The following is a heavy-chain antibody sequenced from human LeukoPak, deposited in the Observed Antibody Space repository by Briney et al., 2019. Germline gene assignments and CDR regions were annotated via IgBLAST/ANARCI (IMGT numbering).Heavy chain of an antibody. CDR2: IKQDGSEK. CDR1: GFSFSTYW. J-gene: IGHJ4*02. CDR3: AKDLAEMATIIDY. V-gene: IGHV3-7*05. Sequence: PGGTLRLSCAASGFSFSTYWMNWVSQAPGKGLEWVANIKQDGSEKYYVDAVKGRFTISRDNAKNSLYLQMNSLRAEDTAVYYCAKDLAEMATIIDYWGQGTLVTVSS. D-gene: IGHD5-24*01.